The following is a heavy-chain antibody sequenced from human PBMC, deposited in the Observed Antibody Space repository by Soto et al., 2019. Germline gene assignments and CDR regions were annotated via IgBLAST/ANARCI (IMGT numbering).Heavy chain of an antibody. J-gene: IGHJ4*02. V-gene: IGHV1-2*02. CDR1: GYTFSGYY. Sequence: QVQLVQSGAEVKESGASVKVSCKASGYTFSGYYIHWVRQAPGQAPEWVGEIGPKSGGTRYAQKFQGRVTMTKDTSITTVYMELRKLSPDDTAVYFCGRGRSGELVIFYWGQGTLVTVHS. CDR3: GRGRSGELVIFY. D-gene: IGHD1-26*01. CDR2: IGPKSGGT.